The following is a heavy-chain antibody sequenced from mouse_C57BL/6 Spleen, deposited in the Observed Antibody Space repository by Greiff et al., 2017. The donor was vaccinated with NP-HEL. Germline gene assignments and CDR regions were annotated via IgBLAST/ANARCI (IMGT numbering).Heavy chain of an antibody. CDR2: IYPGDGDT. CDR1: GYAFSSSW. CDR3: ARSRTYYYYDGGYAMDY. Sequence: VQLQQSGPELVKPGASVKISCKASGYAFSSSWMNWVKQRPGKGLEWIGRIYPGDGDTNYNGKFKGKATLTADKSSSTAYMQLSSLTSEDSAVYFCARSRTYYYYDGGYAMDYWGQGTSVTVSS. V-gene: IGHV1-82*01. D-gene: IGHD2-4*01. J-gene: IGHJ4*01.